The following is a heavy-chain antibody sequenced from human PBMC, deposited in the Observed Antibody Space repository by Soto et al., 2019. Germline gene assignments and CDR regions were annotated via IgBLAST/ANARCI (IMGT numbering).Heavy chain of an antibody. J-gene: IGHJ4*02. CDR2: IIPIFGTA. CDR3: ARGTWTNYYDSSGYYFDY. V-gene: IGHV1-69*01. CDR1: GGTFISYA. Sequence: QVQLVQSGAEVKKPGSSVKVSCKASGGTFISYAISWVRQAPGQGLEWMGGIIPIFGTANYAQKFQGRVTITADESTSTAYMELSSLRSEDTAVYYCARGTWTNYYDSSGYYFDYWGQGTLVTVSS. D-gene: IGHD3-22*01.